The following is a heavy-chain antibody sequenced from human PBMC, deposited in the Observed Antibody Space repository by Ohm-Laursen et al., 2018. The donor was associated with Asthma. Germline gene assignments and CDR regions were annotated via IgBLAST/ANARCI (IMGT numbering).Heavy chain of an antibody. Sequence: SLRLSCTASGFTFDDYAMHWVRQAPGKGLEWVSGISWNSGSIGYADSVKGRFTISRDNAKNSLYLQMNSLRAEDTALYYCAKELGRYDILTGGAFDIWGQGTMVTVSS. CDR1: GFTFDDYA. CDR3: AKELGRYDILTGGAFDI. CDR2: ISWNSGSI. D-gene: IGHD3-9*01. V-gene: IGHV3-9*01. J-gene: IGHJ3*02.